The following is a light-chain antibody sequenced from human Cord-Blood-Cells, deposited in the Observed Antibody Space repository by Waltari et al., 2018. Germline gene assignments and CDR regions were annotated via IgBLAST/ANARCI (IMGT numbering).Light chain of an antibody. J-gene: IGKJ4*01. Sequence: DIVLTPAPATLSLSPGERATLSCSASQSVSRYLACDQQKPGQAPMLLIYDASNRATGIPARFRGSGSGTDFTLTISSLEPEDFAVDYCQQRSNWLTFGGGTKVEIK. V-gene: IGKV3-11*01. CDR2: DAS. CDR1: QSVSRY. CDR3: QQRSNWLT.